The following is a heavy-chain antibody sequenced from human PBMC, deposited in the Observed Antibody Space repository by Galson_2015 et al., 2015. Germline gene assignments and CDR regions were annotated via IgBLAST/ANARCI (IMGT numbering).Heavy chain of an antibody. Sequence: SETLSLTCAVSGGSISSSNWWSWVRQPPGKGLEWIGEIYHSGSTNYNPSLKSRVTISVDKSKNQFSLKLSSVTAADTAVYYCARDSHDFWSGYYGMDVWGKGTTVTVSS. V-gene: IGHV4-4*02. D-gene: IGHD3-3*01. CDR3: ARDSHDFWSGYYGMDV. CDR1: GGSISSSNW. J-gene: IGHJ6*04. CDR2: IYHSGST.